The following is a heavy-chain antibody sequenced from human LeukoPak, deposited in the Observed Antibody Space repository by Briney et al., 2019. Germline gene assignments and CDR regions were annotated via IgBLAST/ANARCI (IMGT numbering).Heavy chain of an antibody. Sequence: SETLSLTCTVSGGSISIYYWSWIRQPAGKGLEWIGRIYTSGSTNYNPSLKSRVTMSVDTSKNQFSLKLSSVTAADTAVYYCAREDIVVVSGLGGEYYYYYMDVWGKGTTVTVSS. CDR3: AREDIVVVSGLGGEYYYYYMDV. J-gene: IGHJ6*03. V-gene: IGHV4-4*07. D-gene: IGHD2-2*01. CDR2: IYTSGST. CDR1: GGSISIYY.